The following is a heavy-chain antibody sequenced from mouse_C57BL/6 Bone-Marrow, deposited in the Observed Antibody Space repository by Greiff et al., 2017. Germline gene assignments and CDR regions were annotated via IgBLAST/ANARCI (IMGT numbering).Heavy chain of an antibody. V-gene: IGHV5-9-1*02. Sequence: EVQLVESGAGLVKPGGSLKLSCAASGFTFSSYAMSWVRQTPEKRLEWVAYISSGGDYIYYADTVKGRFTIARDNAKNTLYLQMSSLKSEDTAMSYCTRDPTTTVEAYYFDYWGQGTTLTVSS. CDR1: GFTFSSYA. CDR3: TRDPTTTVEAYYFDY. J-gene: IGHJ2*01. CDR2: ISSGGDYI. D-gene: IGHD1-1*01.